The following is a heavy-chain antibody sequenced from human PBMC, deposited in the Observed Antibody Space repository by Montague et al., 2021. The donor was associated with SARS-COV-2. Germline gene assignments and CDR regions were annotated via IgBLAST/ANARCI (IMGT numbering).Heavy chain of an antibody. J-gene: IGHJ4*02. Sequence: PALVKPTQTLTLTCTFSGFSLSTSGMCVSWIRQPPGKALEWLALIDWDDDKYYSTSLKTRLTISKDTSKNQVVLTMANMDPVDTATYYCARSFSIFGVVIVPAYFGYWGQGTLVTVSS. CDR1: GFSLSTSGMC. D-gene: IGHD3-3*01. V-gene: IGHV2-70*01. CDR2: IDWDDDK. CDR3: ARSFSIFGVVIVPAYFGY.